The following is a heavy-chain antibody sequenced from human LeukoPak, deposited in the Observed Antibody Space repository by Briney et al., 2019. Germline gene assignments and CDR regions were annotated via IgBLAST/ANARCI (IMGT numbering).Heavy chain of an antibody. V-gene: IGHV1-69*13. CDR1: GGTFSSYA. CDR3: ARAGITMVRGVLDP. CDR2: IIPIFGTA. J-gene: IGHJ5*02. D-gene: IGHD3-10*01. Sequence: ASVKVSCKPSGGTFSSYAISWVRQAPGHGLEWMGGIIPIFGTANYAQKFQGRVTITADESTSTAYMELSSLRSEDTAVYYCARAGITMVRGVLDPWGQGTLVTVSS.